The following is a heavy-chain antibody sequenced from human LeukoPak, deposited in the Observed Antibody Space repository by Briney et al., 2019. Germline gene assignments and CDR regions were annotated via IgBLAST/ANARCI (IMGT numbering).Heavy chain of an antibody. J-gene: IGHJ4*02. Sequence: PGGSLRLSCAASGFTFSSYGMHCVRQAPGKGLEWGAVISYDGSNTYYADSVKGRFTISRDNSKNTLYLQMNSLRAEDTAVYYCAKDPGYTSSWYGIFDYWGQGTLVTVSS. CDR2: ISYDGSNT. D-gene: IGHD6-13*01. CDR3: AKDPGYTSSWYGIFDY. V-gene: IGHV3-30*18. CDR1: GFTFSSYG.